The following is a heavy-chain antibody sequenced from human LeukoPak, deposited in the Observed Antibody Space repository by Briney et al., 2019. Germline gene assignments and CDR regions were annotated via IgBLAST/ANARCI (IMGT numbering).Heavy chain of an antibody. J-gene: IGHJ4*02. D-gene: IGHD5-12*01. V-gene: IGHV3-23*01. CDR1: GFTFSSYV. Sequence: PGGSLRLSCATSGFTFSSYVMSSVRQAPGKGLEWVSTIKSSGSGTQYADSVKCRFTVSRDDSKTTLYLQMNSLRAEDTAVYYCAKGPSSGPPYYFDYWGQGTLVTVSS. CDR2: IKSSGSGT. CDR3: AKGPSSGPPYYFDY.